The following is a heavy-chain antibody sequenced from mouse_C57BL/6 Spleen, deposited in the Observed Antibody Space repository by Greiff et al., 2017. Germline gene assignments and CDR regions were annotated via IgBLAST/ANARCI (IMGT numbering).Heavy chain of an antibody. V-gene: IGHV1-61*01. CDR2: IYPSDSET. D-gene: IGHD1-1*01. CDR1: GYTFTSYW. CDR3: ARGAYYGSSYYYAMDY. J-gene: IGHJ4*01. Sequence: QVQLQQPGAELVRPGSSVKLSCKASGYTFTSYWLDWVKQRPGQGLEWIGNIYPSDSETHYNQKFKDKATLTVDKSSSTAYMQLSSLTSEDSAVYYCARGAYYGSSYYYAMDYWGQGTSVTVSS.